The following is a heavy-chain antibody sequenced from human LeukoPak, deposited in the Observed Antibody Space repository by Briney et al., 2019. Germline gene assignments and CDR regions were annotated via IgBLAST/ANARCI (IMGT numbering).Heavy chain of an antibody. V-gene: IGHV2-70*11. J-gene: IGHJ4*02. CDR2: IDWDDDK. CDR1: GFSLSTNGMC. CDR3: ARTHYDILAGPTYYFDF. Sequence: SGPALVKPTQTLTLTCAFSGFSLSTNGMCVSWIRQPPGKALEWLARIDWDDDKYYSTSLKTRLTFSKDTSKNQVVLTMTNMDPVDTATYYCARTHYDILAGPTYYFDFWGQGNLVTVSS. D-gene: IGHD3-9*01.